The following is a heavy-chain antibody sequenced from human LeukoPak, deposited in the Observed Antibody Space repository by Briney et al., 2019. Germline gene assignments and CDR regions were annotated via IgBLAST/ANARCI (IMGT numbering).Heavy chain of an antibody. D-gene: IGHD6-19*01. CDR3: ARDWDSSGWSGSDY. V-gene: IGHV3-21*01. CDR2: ISSSSSYI. J-gene: IGHJ4*02. CDR1: GFTFSSYS. Sequence: PGGSLRLSCAASGFTFSSYSMKWVRQAQGQGLEWVSSISSSSSYIYYADSVKGRFTISRDNAKNSLYLQMNSLRAEDTAVYYCARDWDSSGWSGSDYWGQGTLVTVSS.